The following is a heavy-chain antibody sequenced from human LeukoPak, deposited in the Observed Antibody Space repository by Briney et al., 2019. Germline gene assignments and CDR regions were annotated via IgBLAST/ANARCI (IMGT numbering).Heavy chain of an antibody. CDR2: ISSSSSYI. CDR3: ASSDSGWYEDFDY. V-gene: IGHV3-21*01. D-gene: IGHD6-19*01. CDR1: GFTFSSFS. J-gene: IGHJ4*02. Sequence: GGSLRLSCAASGFTFSSFSMNWVRQAPGKGVEWVSSISSSSSYIYYADSVKGRFTISRDNANNSLYLQMNSLRAEDTAVYYCASSDSGWYEDFDYWGQGTLVTVSS.